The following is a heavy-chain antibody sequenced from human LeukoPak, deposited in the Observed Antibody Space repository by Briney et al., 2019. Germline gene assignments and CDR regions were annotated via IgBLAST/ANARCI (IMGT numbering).Heavy chain of an antibody. CDR2: ISSSISTTSSSSI. D-gene: IGHD3-9*01. J-gene: IGHJ4*02. CDR3: AKDLKPHYDILTGFDY. Sequence: PGGSLRLSCAASGFTFSSYNMNWVRQAPGKGLEWVSYISSSISTTSSSSIYYADSVKGRFTISRDNAKNSLYLQMHSLRAEDTAVYYCAKDLKPHYDILTGFDYWGQGTLVTVSS. V-gene: IGHV3-48*01. CDR1: GFTFSSYN.